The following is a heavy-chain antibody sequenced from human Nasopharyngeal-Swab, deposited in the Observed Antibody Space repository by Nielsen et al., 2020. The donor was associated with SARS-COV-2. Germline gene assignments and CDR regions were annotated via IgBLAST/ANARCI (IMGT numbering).Heavy chain of an antibody. D-gene: IGHD3-16*01. Sequence: GESLKISCAASGFIFSHYGIHWVRQAPGKGLEYLSTISGNGDRTYYAESVKGRFNISRDDSKNTMYLQMGSLRVEDTAVYYCARVSGGSLKNSFDLWGQGTRVTVSS. CDR1: GFIFSHYG. CDR2: ISGNGDRT. CDR3: ARVSGGSLKNSFDL. J-gene: IGHJ3*01. V-gene: IGHV3-64*02.